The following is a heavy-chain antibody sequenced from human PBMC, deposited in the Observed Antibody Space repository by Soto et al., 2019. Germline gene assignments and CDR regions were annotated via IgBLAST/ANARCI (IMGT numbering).Heavy chain of an antibody. D-gene: IGHD1-26*01. Sequence: QVQLVQSGTEVKKPGASVKVSCKASGYTFTNYYMHWVRQAPGQGLEWMGVINPSGGSTSYAQKFQGRATMTRDTSSSTVYVELSSLRSEDTAMYYCARAYRWEDAFDIWGPGTMVTVSS. J-gene: IGHJ3*02. CDR2: INPSGGST. CDR1: GYTFTNYY. V-gene: IGHV1-46*03. CDR3: ARAYRWEDAFDI.